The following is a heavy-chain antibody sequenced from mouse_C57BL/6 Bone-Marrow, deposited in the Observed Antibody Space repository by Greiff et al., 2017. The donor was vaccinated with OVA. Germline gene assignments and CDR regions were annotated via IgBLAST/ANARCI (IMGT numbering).Heavy chain of an antibody. CDR3: AREFYYGSPSWFAY. J-gene: IGHJ3*01. CDR2: FYLGVGDT. CDR1: GYAFSSSW. Sequence: LVESGPELVKPGASVKISCKASGYAFSSSWMNWVKQRPGKGFEWIGRFYLGVGDTTSIGKFKGKATLTADKSSSTAYRQLSSLTSEDSAVYFCAREFYYGSPSWFAYWGKGTLVTVSA. D-gene: IGHD2-1*01. V-gene: IGHV1-82*01.